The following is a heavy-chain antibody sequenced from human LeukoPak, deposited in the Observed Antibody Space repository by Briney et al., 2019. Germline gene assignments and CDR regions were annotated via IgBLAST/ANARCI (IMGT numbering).Heavy chain of an antibody. CDR1: GYSFTDYY. J-gene: IGHJ4*02. V-gene: IGHV1-2*06. CDR2: IDPNSGGT. CDR3: ARDSRVSGDY. Sequence: ASVKVSCKASGYSFTDYYMHWVRQAPGQGLEWMGRIDPNSGGTKYAQKFQGRVTMTRDTSISTAYMELSSLRSDDMAVYYCARDSRVSGDYWGQGILVTVSS. D-gene: IGHD2-8*01.